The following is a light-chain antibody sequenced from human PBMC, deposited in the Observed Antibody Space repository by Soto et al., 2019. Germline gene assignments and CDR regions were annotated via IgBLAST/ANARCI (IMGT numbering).Light chain of an antibody. CDR2: DVS. J-gene: IGLJ2*01. CDR1: SSDVGGYNY. CDR3: CSYAGSYTFVV. Sequence: QSVLTQPRSVSGSPGQSVTISCTGTSSDVGGYNYVSWYQQHPGKAPKLMIYDVSKRPSGVPDRFSGSKSGNTASLTISGLQAEDEADDYCCSYAGSYTFVVFGGWTKLTVL. V-gene: IGLV2-11*01.